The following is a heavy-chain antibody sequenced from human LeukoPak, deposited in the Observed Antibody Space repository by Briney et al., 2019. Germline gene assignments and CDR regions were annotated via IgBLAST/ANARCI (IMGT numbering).Heavy chain of an antibody. CDR2: VSAYNGNT. CDR1: GYIFSNHG. CDR3: ARSSSSWGIYHYGMDV. Sequence: ASVKVSCKASGYIFSNHGISWVRQAPGQGLQWMGWVSAYNGNTKYAQNLQDRVTMTTDTSTSTVYMELRSLKADDTGVYYCARSSSSWGIYHYGMDVWGQGTTLTVAS. V-gene: IGHV1-18*01. J-gene: IGHJ6*02. D-gene: IGHD3-16*02.